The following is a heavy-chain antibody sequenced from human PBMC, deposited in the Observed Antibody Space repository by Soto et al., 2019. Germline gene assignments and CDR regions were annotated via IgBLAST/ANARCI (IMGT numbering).Heavy chain of an antibody. CDR2: IYYDGSNE. Sequence: QVQLVESGGGVVQPGRSLRLSCAASEFTFSNFGMHWVRQAPGKGLEWVAVIYYDGSNEYYADSVKGRFTISRDNSKNTLSLQMNSLRAEDTAVYYCARVDVVVAADAFDNWGQGTMVTVSS. CDR1: EFTFSNFG. J-gene: IGHJ3*02. V-gene: IGHV3-33*01. D-gene: IGHD2-15*01. CDR3: ARVDVVVAADAFDN.